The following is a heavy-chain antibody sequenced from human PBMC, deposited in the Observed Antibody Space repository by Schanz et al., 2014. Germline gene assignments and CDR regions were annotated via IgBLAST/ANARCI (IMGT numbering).Heavy chain of an antibody. CDR1: GFTFNTSW. Sequence: DVQLVTSGGDLVQPGGSLRLSCAASGFTFNTSWFHWVRQPPGKGLLWVSRVSRDGSETTYVDSVRGRFTISRDTAKNTVFLQMNNLRAEDTAVYYCARGASRDYFAMDVWGQGTTVTVSS. CDR3: ARGASRDYFAMDV. CDR2: VSRDGSET. J-gene: IGHJ6*02. V-gene: IGHV3-74*01.